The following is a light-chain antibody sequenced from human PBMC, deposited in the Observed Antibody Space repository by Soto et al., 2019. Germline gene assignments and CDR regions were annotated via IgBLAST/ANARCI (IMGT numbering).Light chain of an antibody. CDR1: SSNIGAGYD. Sequence: QSVLTQPPSVSGAPGQRVTISCTGSSSNIGAGYDVHWYQQLPGRAPKLLIYGNTNRPSGVPDRFSGSKSGTSASLAITGLQAEDEADYYCQSFDSSLREVFGGGTKLTVL. V-gene: IGLV1-40*01. J-gene: IGLJ3*02. CDR2: GNT. CDR3: QSFDSSLREV.